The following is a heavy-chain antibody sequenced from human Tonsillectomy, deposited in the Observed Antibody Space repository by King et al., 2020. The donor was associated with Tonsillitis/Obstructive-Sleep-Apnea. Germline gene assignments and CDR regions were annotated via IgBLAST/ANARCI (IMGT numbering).Heavy chain of an antibody. J-gene: IGHJ6*02. CDR1: GFSFSTYA. D-gene: IGHD3-3*01. Sequence: VQLVESGGGLVQPGGSLRLSCAASGFSFSTYAMSWVRQAPGKGLEWVSSISSSAVGTYYADSVKGRFTISRDNSKNTLFLQMNSLRPEDTAGNYCAKDLHYFWDGRDVWGQGTTVTVSS. V-gene: IGHV3-23*04. CDR2: ISSSAVGT. CDR3: AKDLHYFWDGRDV.